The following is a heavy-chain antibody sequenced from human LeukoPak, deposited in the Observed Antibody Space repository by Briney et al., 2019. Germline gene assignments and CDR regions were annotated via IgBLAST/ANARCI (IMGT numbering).Heavy chain of an antibody. CDR3: ARQEARNYYYEGLDY. D-gene: IGHD3-22*01. CDR2: ISGSGGST. V-gene: IGHV3-23*01. J-gene: IGHJ4*02. Sequence: PGGSLRLSCAASGFTFSSYDMSWVRQAPGKGLEWVSAISGSGGSTYYADSVKGRFTISRDNSKNTLYLQMNSLRPDDTAIYFCARQEARNYYYEGLDYWGQGNLVTVSS. CDR1: GFTFSSYD.